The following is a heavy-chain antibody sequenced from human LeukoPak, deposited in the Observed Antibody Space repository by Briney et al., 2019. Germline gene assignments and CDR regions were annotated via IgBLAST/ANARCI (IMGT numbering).Heavy chain of an antibody. CDR2: ISFSSATI. Sequence: GGSLRLSCEASGFTFSSYSMNWVRQAPGKGLEWVSYISFSSATIHYADSVKGRFTISRDNAKNSLYLQLNSLRAEDTAVYYCARVPAGVVGMKDAFDIWGQGTMVTVSS. V-gene: IGHV3-48*01. CDR3: ARVPAGVVGMKDAFDI. D-gene: IGHD3-10*01. J-gene: IGHJ3*02. CDR1: GFTFSSYS.